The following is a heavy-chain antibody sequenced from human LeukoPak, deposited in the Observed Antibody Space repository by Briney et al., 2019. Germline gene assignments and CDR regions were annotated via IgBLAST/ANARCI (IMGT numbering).Heavy chain of an antibody. Sequence: QAGGSLRLSCAASGFTFSSYWMSWVRQAPGKGLEWVANIKEDGDEKYYVDSVKGRFTISRDNAKNSLYLQVNSLRAEDTAVYYCAIDNYGDYPTDYWGQGTLVTVSS. D-gene: IGHD4-17*01. CDR3: AIDNYGDYPTDY. J-gene: IGHJ4*02. CDR1: GFTFSSYW. V-gene: IGHV3-7*01. CDR2: IKEDGDEK.